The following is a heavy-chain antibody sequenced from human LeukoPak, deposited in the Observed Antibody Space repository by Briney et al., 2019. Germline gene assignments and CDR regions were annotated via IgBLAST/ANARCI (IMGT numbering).Heavy chain of an antibody. Sequence: PSETLSLTCTVYGGSFSNYYWTWIRQPPGKGLEWVGRIKSKSDGGTTDYAAPVKGRFIISRDDSKNTLYLQMNSLKTEDTAVYFCATDGISEETATDYWGQGTLVTVSS. CDR3: ATDGISEETATDY. J-gene: IGHJ4*02. V-gene: IGHV3-15*01. D-gene: IGHD5-18*01. CDR1: GGSFSNYY. CDR2: IKSKSDGGTT.